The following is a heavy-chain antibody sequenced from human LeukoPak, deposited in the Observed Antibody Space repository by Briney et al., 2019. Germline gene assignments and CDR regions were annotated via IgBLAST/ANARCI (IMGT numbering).Heavy chain of an antibody. J-gene: IGHJ4*02. CDR3: ARDSGYYYDSSGYSGVVDY. V-gene: IGHV1-69*04. CDR2: IIPILGIA. CDR1: GGTFSSYA. D-gene: IGHD3-22*01. Sequence: GASVKVSCKASGGTFSSYAISWVRQAPGQGLEWMGRIIPILGIANYAQKLQGRVTITADKSTSTAYMELSSLRSEDTAVYYCARDSGYYYDSSGYSGVVDYWGQGTLVTVSS.